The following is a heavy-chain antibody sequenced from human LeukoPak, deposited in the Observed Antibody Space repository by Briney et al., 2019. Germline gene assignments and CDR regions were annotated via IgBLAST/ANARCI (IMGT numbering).Heavy chain of an antibody. CDR3: ARDSRKSWS. J-gene: IGHJ5*02. Sequence: GGSLRLSCAASGFPFSSHGMSWVRQAPGKGPEWVSSISSGSDYTFYADSVRGRFTIFRDNSKNTMYLQMNSLRAEDTAVYYCARDSRKSWSWGQGTLVTVSS. CDR1: GFPFSSHG. CDR2: ISSGSDYT. V-gene: IGHV3-21*01. D-gene: IGHD2-8*02.